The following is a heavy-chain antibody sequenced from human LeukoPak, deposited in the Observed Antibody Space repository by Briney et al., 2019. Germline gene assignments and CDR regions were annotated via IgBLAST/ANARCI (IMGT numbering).Heavy chain of an antibody. CDR1: GFTFSSYA. J-gene: IGHJ5*02. D-gene: IGHD3-10*01. Sequence: GGSLRLSCAASGFTFSSYAMSWVRQAPGKGLEWVSAISGSGGSTYYADSVKGRFTISIDNSKNTLFLQMTRLRAEDTAVYYCAKLDSPWAARGSFDHWGQGALVTVSS. V-gene: IGHV3-23*01. CDR2: ISGSGGST. CDR3: AKLDSPWAARGSFDH.